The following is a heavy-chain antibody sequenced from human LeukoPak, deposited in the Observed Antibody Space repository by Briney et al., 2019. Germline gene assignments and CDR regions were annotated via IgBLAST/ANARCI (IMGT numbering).Heavy chain of an antibody. J-gene: IGHJ4*02. V-gene: IGHV3-20*04. CDR2: INWNGGST. D-gene: IGHD2-15*01. CDR3: AGGGGWY. CDR1: GFTFDDYD. Sequence: GGSLRLSCAASGFTFDDYDMSWVRQAPGKGLEWVSDINWNGGSTGYADSVKGRFSISRDNAKNSLYLQMNSLRAEDTALYYCAGGGGWYWGQGTLVTVSS.